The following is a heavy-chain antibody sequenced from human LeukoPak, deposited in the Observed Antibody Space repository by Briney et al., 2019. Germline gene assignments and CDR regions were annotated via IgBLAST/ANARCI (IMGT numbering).Heavy chain of an antibody. J-gene: IGHJ4*02. CDR2: SRNKVNNYNT. V-gene: IGHV3-72*01. Sequence: GGSLRLACAASGFTLSDHFMNWARQAPGKGLEWVGRSRNKVNNYNTEYAASVKGRFTISRDDSNNSLYLQMSSLKTEGTAVYFCVAMLRGVGYWGQGTLVTVSS. D-gene: IGHD3-10*01. CDR3: VAMLRGVGY. CDR1: GFTLSDHF.